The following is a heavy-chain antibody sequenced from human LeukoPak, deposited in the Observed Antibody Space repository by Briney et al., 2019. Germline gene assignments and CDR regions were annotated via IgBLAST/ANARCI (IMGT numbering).Heavy chain of an antibody. CDR3: ARLEGVDYGEIDY. CDR1: GGSISSSSYY. Sequence: SETLSLTCTVSGGSISSSSYYWGWIRQPPGKGLEWIGSIYYSGSTYYNPSLKSRVTISVDTSKNQLSLKLSSVTAADTAVYYCARLEGVDYGEIDYWGQGTLVTVSS. D-gene: IGHD4-17*01. CDR2: IYYSGST. J-gene: IGHJ4*02. V-gene: IGHV4-39*01.